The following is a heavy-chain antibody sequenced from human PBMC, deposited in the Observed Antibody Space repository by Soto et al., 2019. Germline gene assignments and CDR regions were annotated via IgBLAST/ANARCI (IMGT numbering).Heavy chain of an antibody. CDR2: IYYSGST. D-gene: IGHD3-16*02. CDR3: ARVSYYDYVWGSYRQYYFDY. J-gene: IGHJ4*02. Sequence: QVQLQESGPGLVKPSQTLSLTCTVSGGSISSGGYYWSWIRQHPGKGLEWIGYIYYSGSTYYNPSLKSLVTISVDTSKNQFSLKLSSVTAADTAVYYCARVSYYDYVWGSYRQYYFDYWGQGTLVTVSS. CDR1: GGSISSGGYY. V-gene: IGHV4-31*01.